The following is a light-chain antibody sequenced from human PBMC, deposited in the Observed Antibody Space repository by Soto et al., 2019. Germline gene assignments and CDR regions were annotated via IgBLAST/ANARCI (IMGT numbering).Light chain of an antibody. J-gene: IGKJ1*01. CDR1: RSVLYKSNNKNH. Sequence: DIVMTQSPYSLAVSLGERATMNCKCSRSVLYKSNNKNHLAWYQQKPGQPPKLLIYWASTRESGVPDRFSGSGSGTDFTLTISSLQAEDVAVYSCQQYYGTPPTFGQGTKVDIK. CDR2: WAS. CDR3: QQYYGTPPT. V-gene: IGKV4-1*01.